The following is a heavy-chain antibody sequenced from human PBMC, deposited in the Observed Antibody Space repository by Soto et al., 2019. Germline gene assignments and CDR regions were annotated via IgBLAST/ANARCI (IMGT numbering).Heavy chain of an antibody. Sequence: SGPTLVNPTETLTLTCTVSGLSLTNGRLGVSWIRQPPGKALEWLAHIFSNDDKSYSTSLKSRLTISKDISRSQVVLTMTNMDPVYSATYYCSLIKDCSRTDCYLASFDPWGQGTLVTVS. CDR1: GLSLTNGRLG. CDR2: IFSNDDK. D-gene: IGHD2-2*01. V-gene: IGHV2-26*01. CDR3: SLIKDCSRTDCYLASFDP. J-gene: IGHJ5*02.